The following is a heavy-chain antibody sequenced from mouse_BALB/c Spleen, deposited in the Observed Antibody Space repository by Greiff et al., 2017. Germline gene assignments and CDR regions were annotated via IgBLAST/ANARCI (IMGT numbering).Heavy chain of an antibody. J-gene: IGHJ4*01. D-gene: IGHD2-3*01. CDR3: ARGDGYMMDY. Sequence: EVQLQESGAELVKPGASVKLSCTASGFNIKDTYMHWVKQRPEQGLEWIGRIDPANGNTKYDPKFQGKATITADTSSNTAYLQLSSLTSEDTAVYYCARGDGYMMDYWGQGTSVTVSS. CDR2: IDPANGNT. CDR1: GFNIKDTY. V-gene: IGHV14-3*02.